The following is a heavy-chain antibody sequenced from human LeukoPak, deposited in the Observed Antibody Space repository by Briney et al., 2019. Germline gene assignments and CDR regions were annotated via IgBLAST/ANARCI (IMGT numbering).Heavy chain of an antibody. CDR1: GFTFSSYA. Sequence: QSGGSLRLSCAASGFTFSSYAMSWVRQAPGKGLEWVSAISGSGGSTYYADSVKGRFTISRDNSKNTLYLQMNSLRADDTAIYYCAKGGQVVPDAIDGYWGQGTLVTVSS. CDR2: ISGSGGST. CDR3: AKGGQVVPDAIDGY. J-gene: IGHJ4*02. V-gene: IGHV3-23*01. D-gene: IGHD2-21*01.